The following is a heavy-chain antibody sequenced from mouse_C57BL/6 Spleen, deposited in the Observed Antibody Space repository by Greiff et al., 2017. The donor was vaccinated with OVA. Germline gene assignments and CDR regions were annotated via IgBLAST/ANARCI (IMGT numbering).Heavy chain of an antibody. V-gene: IGHV1-59*01. CDR2: IDPSDSYT. J-gene: IGHJ4*01. D-gene: IGHD2-5*01. Sequence: QVQLQQPGAELVRPGTSVKLSCKASGYTFTSYWMHWVKQRPGQGLEWIGVIDPSDSYTNYNQKFKGKATLTVDTSSSTAYMQLSSLTSEDSAVYYCAPLDSNSYYAMDYWGQGTSVTVSS. CDR1: GYTFTSYW. CDR3: APLDSNSYYAMDY.